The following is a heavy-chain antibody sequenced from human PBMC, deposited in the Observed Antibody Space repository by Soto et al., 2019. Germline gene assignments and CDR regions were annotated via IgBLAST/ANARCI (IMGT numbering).Heavy chain of an antibody. CDR2: IYSGGST. CDR1: GFSVSSNY. J-gene: IGHJ3*02. V-gene: IGHV3-53*01. CDR3: ARDYPSAFEI. Sequence: GGSLRLSCAACGFSVSSNYMSLVRQAPGTGLEWVSVIYSGGSTYYAYSVKGRFTISRDNSKNTLYLQMNSLRAEDTAVYYCARDYPSAFEIWGQGTMGTVAS.